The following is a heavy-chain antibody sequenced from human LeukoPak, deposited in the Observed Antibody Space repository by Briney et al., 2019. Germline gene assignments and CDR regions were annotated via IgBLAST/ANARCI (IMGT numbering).Heavy chain of an antibody. V-gene: IGHV1-69*04. J-gene: IGHJ4*02. Sequence: GASVKVSCKASGGTFSSYAISWVRQAPGQGLEWMGRIIPIFGIANYAQKFQGRVTITADKSTSTAYMELSSLRSEDTAVYCCTAAGTGMLDYWGQGTLVTVSS. CDR2: IIPIFGIA. CDR3: TAAGTGMLDY. D-gene: IGHD6-19*01. CDR1: GGTFSSYA.